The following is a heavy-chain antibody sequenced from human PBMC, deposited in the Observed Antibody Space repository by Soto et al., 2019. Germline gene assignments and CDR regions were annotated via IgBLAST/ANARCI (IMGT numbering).Heavy chain of an antibody. D-gene: IGHD3-9*01. CDR2: IYYSGST. CDR3: ARDWWGADNYDILTGYRPILYGMDV. CDR1: YGKSINLC. V-gene: IGHV4-59*11. J-gene: IGHJ6*02. Sequence: SVTMSLTNPVAYGKSINLCGSWILKTPTKALEWTEYIYYSGSTNYNPSLKSQVTISVDTSKNQFSLKLSSVPVAATAVDYCARDWWGADNYDILTGYRPILYGMDVWGQGTTVTVSS.